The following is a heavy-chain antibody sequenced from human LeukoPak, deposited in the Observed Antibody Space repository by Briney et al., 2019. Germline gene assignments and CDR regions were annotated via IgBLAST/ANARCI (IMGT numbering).Heavy chain of an antibody. D-gene: IGHD3-10*01. CDR3: ARDGVVTMELDF. Sequence: SETLSLTCTVSGGSISSSRHYWSWIRQPAGKGLEWIGRIYPSGNTNYNPSLKSRATISLDTSNNQFSLNLKSVTAADTAMYYCARDGVVTMELDFWGQGTLVTVSS. J-gene: IGHJ4*02. CDR1: GGSISSSRHY. CDR2: IYPSGNT. V-gene: IGHV4-61*02.